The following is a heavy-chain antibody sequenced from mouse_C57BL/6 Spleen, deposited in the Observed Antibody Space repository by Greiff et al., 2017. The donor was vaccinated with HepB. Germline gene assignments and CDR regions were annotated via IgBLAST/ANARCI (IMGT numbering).Heavy chain of an antibody. J-gene: IGHJ2*01. CDR3: AITARIKY. D-gene: IGHD1-2*01. CDR2: ISYSGST. CDR1: GYSITSGYG. Sequence: EVMLVESGPGLVKPSQSLSLTCTVTGYSITSGYGWNWIRQFPGNKLEWMGYISYSGSTNYNPSLKSRISITRDTSKNQFFLQLNSVTTEDTATYDCAITARIKYWGQGTTLTVSS. V-gene: IGHV3-2*02.